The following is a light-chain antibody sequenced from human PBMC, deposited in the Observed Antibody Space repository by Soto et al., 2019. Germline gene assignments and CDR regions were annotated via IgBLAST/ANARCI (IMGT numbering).Light chain of an antibody. CDR1: QSISRN. J-gene: IGKJ5*01. CDR2: AAS. V-gene: IGKV1-39*01. Sequence: DIQMTQSASSLSASVGDRVTITCRASQSISRNLNWYQHKPGKAPKLLIYAASSLQNGVPSRFSGGGSWTEFTLSIISLQPEDVGNYYCEQSYTTASITFGQGTRLEIK. CDR3: EQSYTTASIT.